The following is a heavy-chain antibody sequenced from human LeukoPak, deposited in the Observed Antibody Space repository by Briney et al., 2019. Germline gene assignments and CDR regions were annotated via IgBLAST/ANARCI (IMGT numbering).Heavy chain of an antibody. V-gene: IGHV3-11*04. CDR3: ARAPHYGPYYFDY. CDR1: GFTFTDYY. CDR2: ISTSGSTM. J-gene: IGHJ4*02. D-gene: IGHD4-17*01. Sequence: PGGSLRLSCAASGFTFTDYYMSWYRQAPGKGLEWLSSISTSGSTMYYADSVKGRFTISRDNSKNTLYLQMNSLRAEDTAVYYCARAPHYGPYYFDYWGQGTLVTVSS.